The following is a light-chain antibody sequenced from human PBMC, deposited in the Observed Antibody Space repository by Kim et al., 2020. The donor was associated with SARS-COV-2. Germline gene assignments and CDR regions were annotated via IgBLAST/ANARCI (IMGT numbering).Light chain of an antibody. Sequence: VSPGERATLSCRASQSVSSNLAWYQHKPGQTPRLLIYGASTRATGIPARFSGSGSGTEFTLTISSLQSEDFAVYYCQQYSSWPLAFGPGTKVDIK. CDR2: GAS. J-gene: IGKJ3*01. V-gene: IGKV3-15*01. CDR3: QQYSSWPLA. CDR1: QSVSSN.